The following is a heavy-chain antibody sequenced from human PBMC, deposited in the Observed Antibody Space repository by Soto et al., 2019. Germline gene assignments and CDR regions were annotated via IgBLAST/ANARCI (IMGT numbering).Heavy chain of an antibody. CDR3: AREGDSSSWFVGWFDP. V-gene: IGHV1-3*01. CDR1: GYTFTSYA. J-gene: IGHJ5*02. Sequence: ASVKVSCKASGYTFTSYAMHWLRQAPGQRLEWMGWINAGNGNTKYSQKFQGRVTITRDTSACTAYMELSSLRSEDTAVYYCAREGDSSSWFVGWFDPWGQGNLVTVSS. D-gene: IGHD6-13*01. CDR2: INAGNGNT.